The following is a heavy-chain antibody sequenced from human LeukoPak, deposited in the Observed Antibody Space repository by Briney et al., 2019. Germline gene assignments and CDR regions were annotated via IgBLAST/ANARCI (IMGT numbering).Heavy chain of an antibody. V-gene: IGHV1-24*01. CDR2: TDPQNGEI. D-gene: IGHD3-3*01. CDR1: GFSLTELS. Sequence: ASVKVSCKVSGFSLTELSMHWVRQAPGQGLEWMGGTDPQNGEIVYAQKFQGRVTITADESTSTAYMELSSLRSEDTAVYYCARGRFLEWSYYFDYWGQGTLVTISS. CDR3: ARGRFLEWSYYFDY. J-gene: IGHJ4*02.